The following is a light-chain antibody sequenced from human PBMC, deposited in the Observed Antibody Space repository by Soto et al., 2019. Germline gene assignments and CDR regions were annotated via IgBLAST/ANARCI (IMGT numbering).Light chain of an antibody. CDR2: DAS. CDR1: QSISTW. J-gene: IGKJ1*01. CDR3: QQYKSYSQT. V-gene: IGKV1-5*01. Sequence: DIQMTQSPSTLSASVGDRVTITCRASQSISTWLAWYQQKPGKAPKLLIYDASSLDSGAPSRFSGSGSGTEFTLTVSSLQPDDFATYYCQQYKSYSQTFGQGTKV.